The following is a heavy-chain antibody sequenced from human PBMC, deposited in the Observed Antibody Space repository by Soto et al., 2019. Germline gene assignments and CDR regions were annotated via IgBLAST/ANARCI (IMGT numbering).Heavy chain of an antibody. CDR2: ISAYNGNT. V-gene: IGHV1-18*04. J-gene: IGHJ4*02. CDR1: GYTFTSYG. CDR3: ARDVLLWFGESIDY. D-gene: IGHD3-10*01. Sequence: VKVSCKASGYTFTSYGISWVRQAPGQGLEWMGWISAYNGNTNYAQKLQGRVTMTTDTSTSTAYMELRSLRSDDTAVYYCARDVLLWFGESIDYWGQGTLVTVSS.